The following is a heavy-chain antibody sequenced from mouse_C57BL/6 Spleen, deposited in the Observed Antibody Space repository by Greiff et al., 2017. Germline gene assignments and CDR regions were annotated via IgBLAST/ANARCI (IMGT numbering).Heavy chain of an antibody. V-gene: IGHV1-26*01. D-gene: IGHD2-3*01. CDR1: GYTFTDYY. Sequence: EVKLQQSGPELVKPGASVKISCKASGYTFTDYYMNWVKQSHGKSLEWIGDINPNNGGTSYNQKFKGKATLTVDKSSSTAYMELRSLTSEDSAVYYCARSGDGYLGYWGQGTTLTVSS. CDR2: INPNNGGT. CDR3: ARSGDGYLGY. J-gene: IGHJ2*01.